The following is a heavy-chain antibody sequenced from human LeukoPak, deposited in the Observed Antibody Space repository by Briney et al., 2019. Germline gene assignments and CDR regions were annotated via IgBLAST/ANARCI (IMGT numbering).Heavy chain of an antibody. Sequence: PGGSLRLSRAASGFTFNNAWMSWVRQAPGKGLEWVGHIKGKPDGGTTHYAAPVKGRFFISRDDSKNTLYLQMNSLKSDDTAVYYCTTDRGITVRPLFDYWGQGTLVTVSS. V-gene: IGHV3-15*01. CDR3: TTDRGITVRPLFDY. CDR2: IKGKPDGGTT. J-gene: IGHJ4*02. CDR1: GFTFNNAW. D-gene: IGHD2/OR15-2a*01.